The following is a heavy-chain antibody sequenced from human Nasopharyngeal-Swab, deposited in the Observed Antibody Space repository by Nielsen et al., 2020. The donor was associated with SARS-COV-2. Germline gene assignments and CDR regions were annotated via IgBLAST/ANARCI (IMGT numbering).Heavy chain of an antibody. V-gene: IGHV1-8*01. J-gene: IGHJ6*02. D-gene: IGHD5-18*01. CDR2: MHPNSGNT. CDR1: GYTFTSYD. Sequence: ASVQVSCKASGYTFTSYDIHWVRQATGQGLEWMGWMHPNSGNTGYAQKIQGRVTMTRNTSISTAYMELSSLRSEDPAVYYCARDRGAAMAGRGWIGGVYYYGMDVWGQGTTVTVSS. CDR3: ARDRGAAMAGRGWIGGVYYYGMDV.